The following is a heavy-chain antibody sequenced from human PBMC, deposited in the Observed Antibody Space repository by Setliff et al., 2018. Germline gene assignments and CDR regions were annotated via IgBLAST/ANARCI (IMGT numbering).Heavy chain of an antibody. CDR1: GFTFSSYG. D-gene: IGHD1-26*01. CDR2: IRYDGSNK. Sequence: GGSLRLSCAASGFTFSSYGMHWVRQAPGKGLEWVAFIRYDGSNKYYADYVKGRFTISRDNSKNTLYLQMNSLRAEDTAVYYCAIGGVQRRSSGTYFWNWGQGTLVTVSS. CDR3: AIGGVQRRSSGTYFWN. J-gene: IGHJ4*02. V-gene: IGHV3-30*02.